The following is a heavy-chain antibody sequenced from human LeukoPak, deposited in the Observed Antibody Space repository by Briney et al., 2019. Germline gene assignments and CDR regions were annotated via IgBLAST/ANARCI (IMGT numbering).Heavy chain of an antibody. V-gene: IGHV4-59*12. Sequence: SETLSLTCTVSGGSISSYYWSWIRQPPGKGLEWIGYIYHSGSTNYNPSLKSRVTISVDTSKNQSSLKLSSVTAADTAVYYCARPARMSYYYYYMDVWGKGTTVTVSS. D-gene: IGHD6-6*01. J-gene: IGHJ6*03. CDR2: IYHSGST. CDR3: ARPARMSYYYYYMDV. CDR1: GGSISSYY.